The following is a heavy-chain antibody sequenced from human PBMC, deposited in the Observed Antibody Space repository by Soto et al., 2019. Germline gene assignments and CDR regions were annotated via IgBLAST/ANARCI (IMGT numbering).Heavy chain of an antibody. J-gene: IGHJ2*01. V-gene: IGHV1-18*04. CDR2: ITASNGNT. CDR1: GFTFPGFG. CDR3: ARRYSYGSYWYFDL. Sequence: QLQLVQSGTEVKNPGASVKVSCKASGFTFPGFGITWVRQAPGQGLEWMGWITASNGNTHYAENIQGRVTMTTDTSTSTAYMELWRLRSDDTAVYYCARRYSYGSYWYFDLWGRGTLVTVSS. D-gene: IGHD5-18*01.